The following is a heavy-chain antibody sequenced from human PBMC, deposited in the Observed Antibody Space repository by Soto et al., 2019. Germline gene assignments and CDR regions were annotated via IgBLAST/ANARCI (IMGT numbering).Heavy chain of an antibody. CDR2: IIPIFGTA. J-gene: IGHJ6*02. CDR3: ARGISRVAAAIRRGDYYYYGMDV. Sequence: QVQLVQSGAEVKKPGSSVKVSCKASGGTFSSYAISWVRQAPGQGLEWMGGIIPIFGTANYAQKLQGRVTITADESTSTAYMELSSLRSEDTAVYYCARGISRVAAAIRRGDYYYYGMDVLGQGTTVTVSS. V-gene: IGHV1-69*01. CDR1: GGTFSSYA. D-gene: IGHD2-2*02.